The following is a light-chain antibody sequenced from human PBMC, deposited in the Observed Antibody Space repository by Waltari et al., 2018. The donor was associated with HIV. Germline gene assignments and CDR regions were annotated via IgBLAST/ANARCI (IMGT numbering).Light chain of an antibody. Sequence: QSVLTQPPSMSAAPGERVTISCSGSSSNIGNNVVSWYQQLPGTAPKLLIYGRAARPSGVPDRVSGAKSGTSATLGITGLQTGDEADYYCGTWDSSRSSYVFGTGTKVTVL. CDR2: GRA. J-gene: IGLJ1*01. V-gene: IGLV1-51*01. CDR3: GTWDSSRSSYV. CDR1: SSNIGNNV.